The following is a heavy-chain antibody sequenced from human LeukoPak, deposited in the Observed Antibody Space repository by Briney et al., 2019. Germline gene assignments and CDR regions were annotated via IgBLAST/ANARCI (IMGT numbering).Heavy chain of an antibody. CDR1: GVTLSSDW. CDR3: ARDPYGSGSYWNY. CDR2: IKQDVNEK. V-gene: IGHV3-7*01. D-gene: IGHD3-10*01. J-gene: IGHJ4*02. Sequence: PGGSLRLSRAASGVTLSSDWMNCVREALGKGLECVAHIKQDVNEKYYVDSVKGRFNISRDNDKNSLYLQKKNMRGEDTAVYYCARDPYGSGSYWNYWGQGTLVTVSS.